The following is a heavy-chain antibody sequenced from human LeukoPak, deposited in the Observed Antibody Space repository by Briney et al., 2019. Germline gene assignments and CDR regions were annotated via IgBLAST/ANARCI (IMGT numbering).Heavy chain of an antibody. J-gene: IGHJ3*02. CDR2: TSYDGREK. V-gene: IGHV3-30*18. CDR1: GFTFSGYG. D-gene: IGHD2-2*01. Sequence: QSGGSLRLSCAASGFTFSGYGMNWVRQAPGKGLEWVAITSYDGREKYYADSVKGRFTISRDNSKDTLYLQMNSLRPEDTAIYYCAKSKPPREYCSVTTCYAGFGAFDIWGQGTMVTVFS. CDR3: AKSKPPREYCSVTTCYAGFGAFDI.